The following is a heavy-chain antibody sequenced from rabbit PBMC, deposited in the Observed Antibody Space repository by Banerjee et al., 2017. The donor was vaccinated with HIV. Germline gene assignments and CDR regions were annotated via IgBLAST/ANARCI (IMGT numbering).Heavy chain of an antibody. CDR3: ARVVYAGYGYANDYFNL. CDR1: GFSFSNKYV. Sequence: QEQLEESGGDLVKPEGSLTLTCTASGFSFSNKYVMCWVRQAPGKGLEWIACINSSSRNVVYASWATGRFTISSDNAQNTVDLKMTSLTAADTATYFCARVVYAGYGYANDYFNLWGPGTLVTVS. CDR2: INSSSRNV. J-gene: IGHJ4*01. D-gene: IGHD6-1*01. V-gene: IGHV1S45*01.